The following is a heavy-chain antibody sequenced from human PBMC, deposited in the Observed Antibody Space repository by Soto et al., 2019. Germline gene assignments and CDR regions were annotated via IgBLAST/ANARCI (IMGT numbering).Heavy chain of an antibody. CDR3: ARGDATKIIVTTYYGLDV. CDR1: GGSFSNYG. D-gene: IGHD3-22*01. J-gene: IGHJ6*02. CDR2: IIPVFGTP. Sequence: QVQVVQSGAEVKKPGSSVKVSCKVSGGSFSNYGISWVRQAPGQGLEWMGGIIPVFGTPHYAQKFQDRVTITADESTSTVYMEVSSLTSEDTAVYYCARGDATKIIVTTYYGLDVWGQGTTVTVSS. V-gene: IGHV1-69*12.